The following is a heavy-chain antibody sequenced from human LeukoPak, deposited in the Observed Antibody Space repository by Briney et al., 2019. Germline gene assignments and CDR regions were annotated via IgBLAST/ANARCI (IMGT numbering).Heavy chain of an antibody. CDR1: GYSFTRYW. D-gene: IGHD6-13*01. CDR3: AKIATTGGYFDY. CDR2: IDPSDSYT. J-gene: IGHJ4*02. Sequence: GESLRISCKGSGYSFTRYWISRVRQMPGKGLEWMGRIDPSDSYTNYRPSFQGHVTISADKSISTAYLQWSSLKASDTAMYYCAKIATTGGYFDYWGQGTLVTVSS. V-gene: IGHV5-10-1*01.